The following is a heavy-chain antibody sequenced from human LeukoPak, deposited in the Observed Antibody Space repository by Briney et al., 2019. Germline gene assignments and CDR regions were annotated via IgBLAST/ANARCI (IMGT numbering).Heavy chain of an antibody. Sequence: GGSLRLSCAASGFTFSSYWMSWVRQAPGKGLEWVANIKQDGSEKYYVDSVKGRFTISRDNAKNSLYLQMNSLRAEDTAVYYCARERDDILTGYENWFDPWGQGTLVTVSS. V-gene: IGHV3-7*01. CDR2: IKQDGSEK. CDR3: ARERDDILTGYENWFDP. CDR1: GFTFSSYW. D-gene: IGHD3-9*01. J-gene: IGHJ5*02.